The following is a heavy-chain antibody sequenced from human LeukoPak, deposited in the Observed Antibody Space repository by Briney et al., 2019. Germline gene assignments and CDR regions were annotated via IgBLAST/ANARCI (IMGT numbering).Heavy chain of an antibody. CDR2: IYYSGST. Sequence: SETLSLTCTVSGGSISSSSYYWGWIRQPSGKGMEWIGYIYYSGSTNFNPSLKSRVTISVDTSKNQFSLKLSSVTAADTAVYYCARGDIAAAGYYFDYWGQGTLVTVSS. D-gene: IGHD6-13*01. V-gene: IGHV4-61*05. CDR1: GGSISSSSYY. CDR3: ARGDIAAAGYYFDY. J-gene: IGHJ4*02.